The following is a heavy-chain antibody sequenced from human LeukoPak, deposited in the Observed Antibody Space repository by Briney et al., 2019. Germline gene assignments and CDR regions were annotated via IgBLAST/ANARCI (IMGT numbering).Heavy chain of an antibody. CDR3: ARHQAVAHFDY. CDR2: IYYSGST. Sequence: SETLSLTCAVYGGTISSSSYYWGWIRQPPGKGLEWIGSIYYSGSTYYNPSLKSRVTISVDTSKNQFSLKLSSVTAADTAVYYCARHQAVAHFDYWGQGTLVTVSS. V-gene: IGHV4-39*01. J-gene: IGHJ4*02. D-gene: IGHD6-19*01. CDR1: GGTISSSSYY.